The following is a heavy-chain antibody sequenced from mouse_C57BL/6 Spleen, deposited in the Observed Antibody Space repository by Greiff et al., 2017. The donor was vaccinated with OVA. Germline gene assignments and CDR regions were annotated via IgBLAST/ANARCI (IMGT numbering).Heavy chain of an antibody. J-gene: IGHJ4*01. V-gene: IGHV1-69*01. CDR2: IDPSDSYT. CDR1: GYTFTSYW. CDR3: ARGRLPDYYAMDY. D-gene: IGHD2-4*01. Sequence: QVQLQQPGAELVMPGASVKLSCKASGYTFTSYWMHWVKQRPGQGLEWIGEIDPSDSYTNYNQKFKGKSTLTVDKSSSTAYMQLSSLTSEDSAVYYCARGRLPDYYAMDYWGQRTSVTVSS.